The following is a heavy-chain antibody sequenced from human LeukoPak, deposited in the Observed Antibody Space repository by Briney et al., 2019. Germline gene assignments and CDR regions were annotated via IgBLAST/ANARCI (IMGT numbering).Heavy chain of an antibody. V-gene: IGHV3-30-3*01. CDR2: ISYDGSNK. Sequence: PGRSLRLSCAASGFTFSSYAMHWVRQAPGKGLEWVAVISYDGSNKYYADSVKGRFTISRDNSKNTLYLQMNSLRAEDTAVYYGARGFPDLYFYGKGGRGQGTTVTVSS. CDR3: ARGFPDLYFYGKGG. J-gene: IGHJ6*02. CDR1: GFTFSSYA.